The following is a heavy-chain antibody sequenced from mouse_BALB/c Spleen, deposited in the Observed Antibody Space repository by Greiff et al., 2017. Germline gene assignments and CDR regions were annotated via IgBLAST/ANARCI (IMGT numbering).Heavy chain of an antibody. D-gene: IGHD1-2*01. CDR1: GFTFSSYA. CDR2: ISSGGST. CDR3: AREDYGYVYFDY. J-gene: IGHJ2*01. V-gene: IGHV5-6-5*01. Sequence: EVKVVESGGGLVKPGGSLKLSCAASGFTFSSYAMSWVRQTPEKRLEWVASISSGGSTYYPDSVKGRFTISRDNARNILYLQMSSLRSEDTAMYYCAREDYGYVYFDYWGQGTTLTVSS.